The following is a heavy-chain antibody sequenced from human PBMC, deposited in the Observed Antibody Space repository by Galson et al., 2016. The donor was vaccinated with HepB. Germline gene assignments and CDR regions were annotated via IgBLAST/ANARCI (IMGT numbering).Heavy chain of an antibody. CDR1: GASISSYY. J-gene: IGHJ6*02. CDR3: ARDANWGAFGYGMDV. D-gene: IGHD7-27*01. Sequence: SEILSLTCTVSGASISSYYWNWIRQPPGKGLEWIGYIYHGGGSGGTSYNPSLKSRVTISVDTSKNQLSLKLTFVTAADTAVYLCARDANWGAFGYGMDVWGQGTTVTVSS. CDR2: IYHGGGSGGT. V-gene: IGHV4-59*01.